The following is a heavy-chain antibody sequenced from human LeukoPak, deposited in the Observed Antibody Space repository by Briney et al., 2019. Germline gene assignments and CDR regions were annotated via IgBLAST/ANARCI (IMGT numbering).Heavy chain of an antibody. CDR1: GGSFSGFY. D-gene: IGHD6-6*01. CDR3: ARGDIGPRLGY. Sequence: SETLSLTCAVSGGSFSGFYWTWIRQPPRKGLEWIGEISPSGSIYYAPSLKSRVIMSVDTSNNQFSLKLTSATAADTAVYYCARGDIGPRLGYWGQGTLVTVSS. CDR2: ISPSGSI. V-gene: IGHV4-34*01. J-gene: IGHJ4*02.